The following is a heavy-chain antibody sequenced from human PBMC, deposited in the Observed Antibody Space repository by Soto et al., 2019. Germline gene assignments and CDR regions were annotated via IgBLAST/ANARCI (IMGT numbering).Heavy chain of an antibody. D-gene: IGHD3-22*01. Sequence: GGSLRLSCVASGFSFSSYSLVWVRQAPGKGLEWVSYIFVDSTTIYYADSVKGRFTVSRDNAQNSLFLVINSLRAEDTAVYYCARDDYPYYDDSSGYHFDYWGQGALVTVS. CDR1: GFSFSSYS. CDR3: ARDDYPYYDDSSGYHFDY. J-gene: IGHJ4*02. CDR2: IFVDSTTI. V-gene: IGHV3-48*04.